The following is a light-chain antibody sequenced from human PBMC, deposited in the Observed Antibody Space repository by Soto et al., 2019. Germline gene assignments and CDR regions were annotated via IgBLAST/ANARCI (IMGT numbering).Light chain of an antibody. CDR2: SDN. CDR3: AVWDDSLDGLLV. CDR1: DSNIGSFS. V-gene: IGLV1-44*01. Sequence: QSVLTQPPSASGTPGQWVTISCSGSDSNIGSFSVNWYQQVPGMAPKLLIYSDNLRPSGVPDRFSGSKSGTSASLAINGIQAEDEADYYCAVWDDSLDGLLVFGGGTKLTVL. J-gene: IGLJ2*01.